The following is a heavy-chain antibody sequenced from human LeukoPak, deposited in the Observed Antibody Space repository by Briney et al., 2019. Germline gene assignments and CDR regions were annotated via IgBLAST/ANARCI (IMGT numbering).Heavy chain of an antibody. Sequence: ASVKVSCKASGYTFISYTMNWVRQATGQGLEWMGWTNTNTGNPTYAQGFTGRFVFSLDTSVSTAYLQISSLKAEDTAVYYCARVDQLWSPNFDYWGQGTLVTVSS. J-gene: IGHJ4*02. D-gene: IGHD5-18*01. CDR2: TNTNTGNP. CDR1: GYTFISYT. CDR3: ARVDQLWSPNFDY. V-gene: IGHV7-4-1*02.